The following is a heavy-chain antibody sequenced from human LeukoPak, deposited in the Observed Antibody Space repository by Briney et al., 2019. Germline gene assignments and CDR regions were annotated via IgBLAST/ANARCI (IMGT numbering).Heavy chain of an antibody. CDR2: IYYSGST. J-gene: IGHJ4*02. Sequence: SETLSLTCTVSGGSISGSSYYWGWIRQPPGKGLEWIGGIYYSGSTYYNPSLKSRVTISVDTSKNQFFLKLSSVTAADTPVYYCARCIGYFDYWGQGTLVTVSS. V-gene: IGHV4-39*01. D-gene: IGHD2-15*01. CDR3: ARCIGYFDY. CDR1: GGSISGSSYY.